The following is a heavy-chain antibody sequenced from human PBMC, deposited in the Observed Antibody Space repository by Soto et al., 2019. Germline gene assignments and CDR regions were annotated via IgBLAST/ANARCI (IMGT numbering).Heavy chain of an antibody. CDR1: GFTFSSYA. Sequence: GGSLRLSCAAPGFTFSSYAMSWVPQAPGKGLEWVSAISGSGGSTYYADSVKGRFTISRDNSKNTLYLQMNSLRAEDTAVYYCAKEILPAANYYMDVWGKGTTVTVSS. J-gene: IGHJ6*03. CDR2: ISGSGGST. CDR3: AKEILPAANYYMDV. V-gene: IGHV3-23*01. D-gene: IGHD2-2*01.